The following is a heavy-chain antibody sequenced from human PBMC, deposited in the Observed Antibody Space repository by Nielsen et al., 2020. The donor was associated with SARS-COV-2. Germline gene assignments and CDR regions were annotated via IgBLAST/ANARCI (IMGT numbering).Heavy chain of an antibody. CDR2: ISWNSGSI. J-gene: IGHJ4*02. V-gene: IGHV3-9*01. CDR1: GFTFDDHA. CDR3: AKSGTGGGDY. D-gene: IGHD3-10*01. Sequence: SLKISCAASGFTFDDHAMHWVRQAPGKGLEWVSGISWNSGSIAYADSVKGRFTISRDNAKNSLYLQMNSLRAEDTALYYCAKSGTGGGDYWGQGTLVTVSS.